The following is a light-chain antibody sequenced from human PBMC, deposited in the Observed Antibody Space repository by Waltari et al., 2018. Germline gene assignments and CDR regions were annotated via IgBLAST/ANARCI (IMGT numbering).Light chain of an antibody. V-gene: IGKV1-39*01. CDR2: AAS. J-gene: IGKJ3*01. CDR3: QQSYSTPFT. CDR1: QSIRSY. Sequence: DIQMTQSPSSLSASVGDRVTITCRASQSIRSYLNWYQQKPGKAPKPLIYAASGLDSGFPSRFSGSGSVTDFTLTISSLHPEDFATYYCQQSYSTPFTFGPGTKVDFK.